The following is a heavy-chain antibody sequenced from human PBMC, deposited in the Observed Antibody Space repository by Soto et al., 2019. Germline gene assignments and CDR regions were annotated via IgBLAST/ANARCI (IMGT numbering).Heavy chain of an antibody. J-gene: IGHJ4*02. D-gene: IGHD1-1*01. V-gene: IGHV4-39*01. Sequence: QLQLQESGPGLVKPSETLSLTCTVSGGSISSSSYYWGWIRQPPGKGLEWIGSIYYSGSTYYNPSLKSRGTISVDTSKNQSSLKLSSVTAADTAVYYCARREGAGIDIDYWGQGTLVTVSS. CDR3: ARREGAGIDIDY. CDR1: GGSISSSSYY. CDR2: IYYSGST.